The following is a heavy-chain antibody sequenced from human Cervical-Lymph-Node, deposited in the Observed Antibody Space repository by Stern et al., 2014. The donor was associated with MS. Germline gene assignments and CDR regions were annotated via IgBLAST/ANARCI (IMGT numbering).Heavy chain of an antibody. CDR1: GISIRSSV. J-gene: IGHJ4*02. CDR2: IVVGSGNT. V-gene: IGHV1-58*01. Sequence: QLEESGPEVKKPGTSVKGSCKASGISIRSSVVQWVRQARGKRLEWRGWIVVGSGNTDYAQKFQERVTISRDMSTSTAYMELSSLRSEDTAVYYCAADSLQVAAGGAGKDWGQGTLITVAS. CDR3: AADSLQVAAGGAGKD. D-gene: IGHD6-13*01.